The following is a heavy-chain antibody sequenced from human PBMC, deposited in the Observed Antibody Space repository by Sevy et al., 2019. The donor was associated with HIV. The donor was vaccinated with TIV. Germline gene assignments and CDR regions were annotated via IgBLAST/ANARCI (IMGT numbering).Heavy chain of an antibody. CDR1: GFTFRNYW. Sequence: GGSLRLSCAASGFTFRNYWMHWVRQAPGKGLVSVSYIHTDGSSSYYADYVKGRITISRDKAQQTLYLQMNSLRAEDMAVYYCARAGIGDIGSGYYGIDHWSQGALVTVSS. D-gene: IGHD3-3*01. V-gene: IGHV3-74*01. CDR3: ARAGIGDIGSGYYGIDH. J-gene: IGHJ4*02. CDR2: IHTDGSSS.